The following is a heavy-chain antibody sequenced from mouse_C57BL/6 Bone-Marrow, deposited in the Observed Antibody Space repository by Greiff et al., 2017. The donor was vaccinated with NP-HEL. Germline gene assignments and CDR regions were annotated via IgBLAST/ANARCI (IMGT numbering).Heavy chain of an antibody. CDR2: IDPETGGT. V-gene: IGHV1-15*01. Sequence: QVQLKQSGAELVRPGASVTLSCKASGYTFTDYEMHWVKQTPVHGLEWIGAIDPETGGTAYNQKFKGKAILTADKSSSTAYMELRSLTSEDSAVYYCTGYDYEGGYWGQGTTLTVSS. CDR3: TGYDYEGGY. J-gene: IGHJ2*01. D-gene: IGHD2-4*01. CDR1: GYTFTDYE.